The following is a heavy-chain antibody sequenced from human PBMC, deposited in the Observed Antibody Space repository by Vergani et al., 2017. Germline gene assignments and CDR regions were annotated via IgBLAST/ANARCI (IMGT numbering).Heavy chain of an antibody. CDR3: ARSYYRSGSYKPYYYYGMDV. J-gene: IGHJ6*02. Sequence: QVQLQESGPGLVKPSQTLSLTCTVSGGSIRSGDYYWSWIRQPPGKGLEWIGYIYYSGSTYYNPSLQSRLTRSVDTSKYQFSLKLSSVTAADTAVYYCARSYYRSGSYKPYYYYGMDVWSQGRTATVSS. CDR2: IYYSGST. V-gene: IGHV4-30-4*01. D-gene: IGHD3-10*01. CDR1: GGSIRSGDYY.